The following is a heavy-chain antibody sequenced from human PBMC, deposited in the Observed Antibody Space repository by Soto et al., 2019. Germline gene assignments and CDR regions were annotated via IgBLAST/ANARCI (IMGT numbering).Heavy chain of an antibody. CDR2: IIRRGNTI. Sequence: QMQMVESGGGLVEPGGSRRLSFEASGFTFRNNSMSGILQAPGRGGGWFSYIIRRGNTIYDPDSVGGRFTISRENSKNSLYLQMDSLRAEDTAMYYCGRDPELWDENVATRPSTYYYGMDVWGQGTTVTVSS. CDR1: GFTFRNNS. D-gene: IGHD5-18*01. V-gene: IGHV3-11*01. J-gene: IGHJ6*02. CDR3: GRDPELWDENVATRPSTYYYGMDV.